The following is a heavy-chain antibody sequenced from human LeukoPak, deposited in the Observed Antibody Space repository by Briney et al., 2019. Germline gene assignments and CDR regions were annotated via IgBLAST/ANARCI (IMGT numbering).Heavy chain of an antibody. V-gene: IGHV3-53*01. D-gene: IGHD6-19*01. CDR1: EFSVSGNY. Sequence: GGSLRLSCAVSEFSVSGNYMNWVRQAPGKGLEWVSVIYSGGATYYADSVRGRFTISRDNSKNMVSLQMTSLGAEDTAVYYCARGRFSGPDDYWGQGTLVTVSS. J-gene: IGHJ4*02. CDR3: ARGRFSGPDDY. CDR2: IYSGGAT.